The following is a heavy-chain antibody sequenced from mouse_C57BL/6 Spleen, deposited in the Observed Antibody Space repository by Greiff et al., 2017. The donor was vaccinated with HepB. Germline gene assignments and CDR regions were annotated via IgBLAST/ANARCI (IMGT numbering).Heavy chain of an antibody. D-gene: IGHD2-4*01. Sequence: VQLQESGPGLVQPSQSLSITCTVSGFSLTSYGVHWVRQSPGKGLEWLGVIWRGGSTDYNAAFMSRLSITKDNSKSQVFFKMNSLQADDTAIYYCAKRGDYDGVSFAYWGQGTLVTVSA. CDR2: IWRGGST. J-gene: IGHJ3*01. V-gene: IGHV2-5*01. CDR3: AKRGDYDGVSFAY. CDR1: GFSLTSYG.